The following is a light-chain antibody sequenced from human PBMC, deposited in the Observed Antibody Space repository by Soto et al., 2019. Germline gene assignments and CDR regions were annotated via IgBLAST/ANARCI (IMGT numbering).Light chain of an antibody. J-gene: IGLJ2*01. Sequence: QLVLTQSPSASASLGASVKLTCTLTSGPSSYAIAWHQKRPDKGPRFLMKLHSDGSHTKGDGIPDRFLGSSSGAERYLTISSLKSEDEADYYCQTWDTGIVVFGGGTKLTVL. CDR1: SGPSSYA. CDR3: QTWDTGIVV. V-gene: IGLV4-69*01. CDR2: LHSDGSH.